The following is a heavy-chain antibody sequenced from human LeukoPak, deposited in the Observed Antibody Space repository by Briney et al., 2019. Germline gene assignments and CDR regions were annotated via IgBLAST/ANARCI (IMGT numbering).Heavy chain of an antibody. D-gene: IGHD3-16*02. Sequence: QTGGSLRLSCAASGFTFSSYGMHWVRQAPGKGLEWVAVISYDGSNKYYADSVKGRFTISRDNSKNTLYLQMNSLRAEDTAVYYCARGTAGYHSSYFDYWGQGTLVTVSS. CDR1: GFTFSSYG. CDR3: ARGTAGYHSSYFDY. V-gene: IGHV3-30*03. CDR2: ISYDGSNK. J-gene: IGHJ4*02.